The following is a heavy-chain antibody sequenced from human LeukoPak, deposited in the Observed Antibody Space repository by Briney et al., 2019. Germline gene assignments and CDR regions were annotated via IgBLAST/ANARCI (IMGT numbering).Heavy chain of an antibody. CDR1: GYTFTGYY. Sequence: ASVKVSCKASGYTFTGYYMHWVRQAPGQGLEWMGWINPNSGGTNYAQKFRGRVTMTRDTSISTAYMELSRLRSDDTAVYYCARDNWNYAGIDYWGQGTLVTVSS. V-gene: IGHV1-2*02. CDR2: INPNSGGT. D-gene: IGHD1-7*01. CDR3: ARDNWNYAGIDY. J-gene: IGHJ4*02.